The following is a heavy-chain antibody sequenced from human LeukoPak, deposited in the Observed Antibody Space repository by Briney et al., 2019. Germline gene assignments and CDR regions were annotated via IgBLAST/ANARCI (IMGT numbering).Heavy chain of an antibody. J-gene: IGHJ4*02. CDR3: AREDRGGITMVRGVTAHFDY. V-gene: IGHV4-4*07. D-gene: IGHD3-10*01. CDR2: IYTSGST. CDR1: GGSISSYY. Sequence: SETLSLTCTVSGGSISSYYWSWIRQPAGKGLEWIGRIYTSGSTNYSPSLKSRVTMSVDTSKNQFSLKLSSVTAADTAVYYCAREDRGGITMVRGVTAHFDYWGQGTLVTVSS.